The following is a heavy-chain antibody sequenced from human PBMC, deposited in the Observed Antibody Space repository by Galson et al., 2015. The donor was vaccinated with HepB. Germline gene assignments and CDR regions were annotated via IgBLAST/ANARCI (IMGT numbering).Heavy chain of an antibody. CDR2: TYQRSKWYN. J-gene: IGHJ4*02. Sequence: CAISGDSVSSNRAAWNWIRQSPSRGLEWLGRTYQRSKWYNDYAGSVKSRITFNADTSKNQVSLHLNSVTPEDTAVYYCARDPSGSAWDYFDFWGQGTLVTVSS. V-gene: IGHV6-1*01. D-gene: IGHD6-19*01. CDR1: GDSVSSNRAA. CDR3: ARDPSGSAWDYFDF.